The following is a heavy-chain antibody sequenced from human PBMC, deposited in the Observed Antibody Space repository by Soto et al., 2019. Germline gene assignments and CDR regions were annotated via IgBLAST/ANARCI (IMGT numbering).Heavy chain of an antibody. J-gene: IGHJ4*02. CDR1: GFTFSRYG. Sequence: QVQLVESGGGVVQPGRSLRLSCAASGFTFSRYGMHWVRQAPGKGLEWVAVISYDGSNKYYADSVKGRVTISRYNAEHTLNLQMNSRRAEDTAVYYFAKEDAVVVVVDCWGQGTLVTVSS. D-gene: IGHD2-15*01. CDR3: AKEDAVVVVVDC. CDR2: ISYDGSNK. V-gene: IGHV3-30*18.